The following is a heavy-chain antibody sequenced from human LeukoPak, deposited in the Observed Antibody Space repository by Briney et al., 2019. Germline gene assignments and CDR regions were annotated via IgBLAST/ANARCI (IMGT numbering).Heavy chain of an antibody. CDR2: IYYSGST. J-gene: IGHJ6*02. Sequence: SETLSLTCTVSGGSISSYYWSWIRQPPGKGPEWIGYIYYSGSTNYNPSLKSRVTISVDASKNQFSLKLSSVTAADTAVYYCARGGYYYYGMDVWGQGTTVTVSS. V-gene: IGHV4-59*01. CDR1: GGSISSYY. D-gene: IGHD3-10*01. CDR3: ARGGYYYYGMDV.